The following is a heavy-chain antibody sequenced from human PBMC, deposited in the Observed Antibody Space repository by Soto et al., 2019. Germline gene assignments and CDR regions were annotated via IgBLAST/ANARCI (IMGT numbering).Heavy chain of an antibody. CDR1: GFTFSSYS. CDR3: ARYRAIRDGFYYYRMAV. CDR2: ISSSSSYI. Sequence: EVQLVESGGGLVKPGGSLRLSCAASGFTFSSYSMNWVRQAPGKGLEWVSSISSSSSYIYYADSVQGRFTISRDNAKNPLYLQKNNLNAQDTAGYYCARYRAIRDGFYYYRMAVWGQGTTVTVSS. D-gene: IGHD3-10*01. V-gene: IGHV3-21*01. J-gene: IGHJ6*02.